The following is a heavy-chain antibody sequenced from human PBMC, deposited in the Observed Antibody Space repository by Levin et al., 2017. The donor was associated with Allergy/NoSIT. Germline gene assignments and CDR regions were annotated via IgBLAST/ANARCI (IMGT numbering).Heavy chain of an antibody. J-gene: IGHJ4*02. CDR3: LVVLGNYDSSGYYYVGVTD. Sequence: ASVKVSCKASGGTFSSYAISWVRQAPGQGLEWMGGIIPIFGTANYAQKFQGRVTITADKSTSTAYMELSSLRSEDTAVYYCLVVLGNYDSSGYYYVGVTDWGQGTLVTVSS. CDR1: GGTFSSYA. D-gene: IGHD3-22*01. V-gene: IGHV1-69*06. CDR2: IIPIFGTA.